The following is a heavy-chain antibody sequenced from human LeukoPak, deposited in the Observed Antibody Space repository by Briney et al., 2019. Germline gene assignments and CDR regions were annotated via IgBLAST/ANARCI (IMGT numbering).Heavy chain of an antibody. D-gene: IGHD3-22*01. CDR3: ARDTTSGYYDSSGYSLYYCYGMDV. CDR2: IKQDGSEK. V-gene: IGHV3-7*01. Sequence: GGSLRLSCAASGFTFSSYWMSWVRQAPGKGLEWVANIKQDGSEKYYVDSVKGRFTISRDNAKNSLYLQMNSLRAEDTAVYYCARDTTSGYYDSSGYSLYYCYGMDVWGQGTTVTVSS. J-gene: IGHJ6*02. CDR1: GFTFSSYW.